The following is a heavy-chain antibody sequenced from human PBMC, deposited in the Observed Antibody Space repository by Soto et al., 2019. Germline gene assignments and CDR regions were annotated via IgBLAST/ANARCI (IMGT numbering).Heavy chain of an antibody. J-gene: IGHJ6*02. CDR1: GFTFSSYS. Sequence: GSLRLSCAASGFTFSSYSMNWVRQAPGKGLEWVSSISSSSSYIYYADSVKGRFTISRDNAKNSLYLQMNSLRAEDTAVYYCASFRPRYYYYGMDVWGQGTTVTVSS. CDR2: ISSSSSYI. CDR3: ASFRPRYYYYGMDV. V-gene: IGHV3-21*01.